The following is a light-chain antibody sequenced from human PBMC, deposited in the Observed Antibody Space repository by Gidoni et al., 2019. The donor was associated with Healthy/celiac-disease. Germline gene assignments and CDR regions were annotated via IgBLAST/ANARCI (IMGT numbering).Light chain of an antibody. CDR3: QQYNNWWT. CDR1: QSVSSN. J-gene: IGKJ1*01. V-gene: IGKV3-15*01. CDR2: GAS. Sequence: EIVMTQSPATLSVSPGERATLSCRASQSVSSNLAWSQQKPGQAPRLLIYGASTRATGIPAMFSCSGSGTDFTLTISSLQSEDFAVYYCQQYNNWWTFGQGTKVEIK.